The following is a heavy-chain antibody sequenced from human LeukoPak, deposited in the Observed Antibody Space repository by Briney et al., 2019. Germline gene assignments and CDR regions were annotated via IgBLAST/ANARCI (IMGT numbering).Heavy chain of an antibody. D-gene: IGHD6-19*01. CDR1: GFTFHDYT. Sequence: GGSLRLSCAGSGFTFHDYTMHWVRQPPGKGLEWVSLIRWDGGEIHYADSLKGRFTISRDSSKNSLFLQMNSLGIEDTALYYCAKATSSGWGYAFDVWGRGTMVTVSA. CDR2: IRWDGGEI. J-gene: IGHJ3*01. V-gene: IGHV3-43*01. CDR3: AKATSSGWGYAFDV.